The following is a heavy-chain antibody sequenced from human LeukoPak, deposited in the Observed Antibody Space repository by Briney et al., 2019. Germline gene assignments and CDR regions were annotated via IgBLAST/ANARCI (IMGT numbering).Heavy chain of an antibody. CDR1: GGSISSYY. V-gene: IGHV4-59*08. Sequence: SEALSLTCTVSGGSISSYYWSWIRQPPGKGLEWIGYIYYTGNTNYNPSLRSRVTISVDTSKNPFSLKLTSVTAADTAVYYCASDNSGWYFDHWGQGALVTVSS. J-gene: IGHJ4*02. CDR3: ASDNSGWYFDH. D-gene: IGHD6-19*01. CDR2: IYYTGNT.